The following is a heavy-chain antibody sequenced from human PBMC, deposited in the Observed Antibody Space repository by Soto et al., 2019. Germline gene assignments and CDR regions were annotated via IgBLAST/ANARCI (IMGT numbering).Heavy chain of an antibody. CDR1: GGSISSSSYY. Sequence: QLQLQESGPGLVKPSETLSLTCTVSGGSISSSSYYWGWIRQPPGKGLGWIGSIDYSGSTYYNPYLKGRVTYSVDTSKNHFSLKLSSMTAAEASVYYCGRRGSYYYDSSGYYEYWYCDLWGRGTMVTVSS. CDR2: IDYSGST. CDR3: GRRGSYYYDSSGYYEYWYCDL. J-gene: IGHJ2*01. V-gene: IGHV4-39*01. D-gene: IGHD3-22*01.